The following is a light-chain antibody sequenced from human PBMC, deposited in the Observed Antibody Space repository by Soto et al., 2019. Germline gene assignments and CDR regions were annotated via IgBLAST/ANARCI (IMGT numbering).Light chain of an antibody. Sequence: QSVLTQPRSVSGSPGQSVTISCTGTSSDVGGYNYVSWYQQHPGKAPKLMIYDVSKRPSGVPDRFSGSKSGNTASLTISGLQDEDEADYYCCSYAGSSSYVFGTGTKLTVL. CDR2: DVS. CDR3: CSYAGSSSYV. V-gene: IGLV2-11*01. J-gene: IGLJ1*01. CDR1: SSDVGGYNY.